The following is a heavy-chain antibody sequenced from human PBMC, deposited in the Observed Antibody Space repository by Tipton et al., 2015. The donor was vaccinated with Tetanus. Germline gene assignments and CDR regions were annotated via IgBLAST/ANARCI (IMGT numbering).Heavy chain of an antibody. J-gene: IGHJ4*02. Sequence: QLVQSGGEVKKPGESPKISCKGSGYIFTNYWIGWVRQMPGKGLEWMGIIYPADSDTRYSPSFQGQVTISVDKSINTAYLQWSSLKASDTSMFYCARAHCSDGVCNFDFWGQGALVTVAS. V-gene: IGHV5-51*01. D-gene: IGHD2-8*01. CDR3: ARAHCSDGVCNFDF. CDR2: IYPADSDT. CDR1: GYIFTNYW.